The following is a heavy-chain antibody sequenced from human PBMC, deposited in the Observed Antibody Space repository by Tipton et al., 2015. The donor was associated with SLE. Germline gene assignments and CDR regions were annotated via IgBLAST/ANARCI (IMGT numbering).Heavy chain of an antibody. V-gene: IGHV4-38-2*01. J-gene: IGHJ4*02. CDR1: GYSISSGYY. CDR2: IYHSGST. Sequence: TLSLTCAVSGYSISSGYYWGWIRQPPGKGLEWIGSIYHSGSTYYNPSLKGRVTISVDTSKNQFSLKLSSVTAADTAVYYCARSITGTTEDYFDYWGQGTLVTVSS. D-gene: IGHD1-20*01. CDR3: ARSITGTTEDYFDY.